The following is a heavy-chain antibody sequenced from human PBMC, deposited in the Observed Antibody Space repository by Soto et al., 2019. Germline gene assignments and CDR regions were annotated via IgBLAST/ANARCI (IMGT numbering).Heavy chain of an antibody. CDR1: GYTFTAYY. CDR2: IDPNTGDT. J-gene: IGHJ5*02. Sequence: VASVKVSCKASGYTFTAYYIHWVRQAPGHGLEWVGWIDPNTGDTNYAQKFQGRVTMTRDTSINTAYMDLSSLRSDDTAVYYCAREGTNFYESSGYYFELWGQGTLVTVSS. D-gene: IGHD3-22*01. CDR3: AREGTNFYESSGYYFEL. V-gene: IGHV1-2*02.